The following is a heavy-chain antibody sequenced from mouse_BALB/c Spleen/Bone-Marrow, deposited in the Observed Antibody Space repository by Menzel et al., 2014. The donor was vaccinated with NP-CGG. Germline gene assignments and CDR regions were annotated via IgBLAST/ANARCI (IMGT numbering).Heavy chain of an antibody. V-gene: IGHV7-3*02. Sequence: EVKLMESGGGSVQPGGSLRLSCATSGFTFTDYYMSWVRQPPGKALEWLGFIRNKANGYATEYSASVRGRFTTSRDNSQRILYLQMNTLRAEDSATYYCARDENVGIYWYFDVWGAGTTVIVSS. J-gene: IGHJ1*01. CDR3: ARDENVGIYWYFDV. CDR1: GFTFTDYY. CDR2: IRNKANGYAT.